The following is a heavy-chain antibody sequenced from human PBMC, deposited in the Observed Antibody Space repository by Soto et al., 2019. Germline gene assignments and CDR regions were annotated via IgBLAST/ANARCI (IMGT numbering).Heavy chain of an antibody. Sequence: PSETLSLTSAMFGGSFSDFYWTWIRQPPGKGLEWIGEISHGGTTKDNPSLRSRVTISVDTSKNQFSLTLTSVTAADTALYYCARGHTRRTSLGRGFFIMGKHLDSWGQGTLVTVSS. V-gene: IGHV4-34*01. CDR3: ARGHTRRTSLGRGFFIMGKHLDS. CDR2: ISHGGTT. J-gene: IGHJ4*02. D-gene: IGHD3-10*01. CDR1: GGSFSDFY.